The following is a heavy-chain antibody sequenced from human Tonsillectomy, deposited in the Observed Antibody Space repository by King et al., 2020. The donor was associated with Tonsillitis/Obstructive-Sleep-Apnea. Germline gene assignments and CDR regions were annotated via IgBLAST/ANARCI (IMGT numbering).Heavy chain of an antibody. CDR1: GFTFSSYG. D-gene: IGHD1-7*01. CDR2: IWYDGSNK. Sequence: VQLVQSGGGVVQPGRSLRLSCAASGFTFSSYGMHWVRQAPGKGLEWVAVIWYDGSNKDYGDPVKGRFTISRDNPKNTLYLQMNSLRAEDTAVYYCARGITGTTLNYYYGMDVWGQGTTVTVSS. CDR3: ARGITGTTLNYYYGMDV. J-gene: IGHJ6*02. V-gene: IGHV3-33*01.